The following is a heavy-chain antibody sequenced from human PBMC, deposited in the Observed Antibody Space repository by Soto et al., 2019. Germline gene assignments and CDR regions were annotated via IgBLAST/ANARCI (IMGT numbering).Heavy chain of an antibody. CDR2: ISYDGSNK. CDR3: AKDQNDYIWGSYRADY. CDR1: GFTFSSYG. V-gene: IGHV3-30*18. J-gene: IGHJ4*02. Sequence: QVQLVESGGGVVQPGRSLRLSCAASGFTFSSYGMHWVRQAPGKGLEWVAVISYDGSNKYYADSVKGRFTISRDNSKNTRYLQMNSLRAEDTAVYYCAKDQNDYIWGSYRADYWGQGTLVTVSS. D-gene: IGHD3-16*02.